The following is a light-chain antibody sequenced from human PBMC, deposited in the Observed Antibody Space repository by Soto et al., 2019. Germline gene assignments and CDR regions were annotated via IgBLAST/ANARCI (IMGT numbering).Light chain of an antibody. CDR3: QQYDTLYT. CDR1: QIVSSN. Sequence: EIVMTQSPATLSVSPGERATLSCRASQIVSSNLAWYQQKPGQAPRLLIYGASTRATGIPARFSGSGSGTEFTLTISSLQSEDFAIYYCQQYDTLYTFGQGTKLEIK. J-gene: IGKJ2*01. CDR2: GAS. V-gene: IGKV3-15*01.